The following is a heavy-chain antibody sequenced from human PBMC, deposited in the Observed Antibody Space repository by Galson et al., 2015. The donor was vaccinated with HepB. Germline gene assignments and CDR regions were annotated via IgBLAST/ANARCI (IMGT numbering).Heavy chain of an antibody. CDR2: ISYDGSNK. V-gene: IGHV3-30*18. CDR3: AKSDGIAARNDAFDI. Sequence: SLRLSCAASGFTFSSYGMHWVRQAPGKGLEWVAVISYDGSNKYYADSVKGRFTISRDNSKNTLYLQMNSLRAEDTAVYYCAKSDGIAARNDAFDIWGQGTMVTVSS. D-gene: IGHD6-6*01. J-gene: IGHJ3*02. CDR1: GFTFSSYG.